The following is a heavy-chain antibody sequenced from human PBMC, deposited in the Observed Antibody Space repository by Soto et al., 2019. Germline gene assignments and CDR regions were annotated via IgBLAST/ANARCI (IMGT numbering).Heavy chain of an antibody. J-gene: IGHJ5*02. CDR3: ARRVAVAYNWFDP. CDR1: GYSFTSYW. CDR2: IYPGDSDT. Sequence: GESLKISSKGSGYSFTSYWIGWVRQMPGKGLEWMGIIYPGDSDTRYSPSFQGQVTISADKSISTAYLQWSSLKASDTAMYYCARRVAVAYNWFDPWGQGTLVTVSS. D-gene: IGHD6-19*01. V-gene: IGHV5-51*01.